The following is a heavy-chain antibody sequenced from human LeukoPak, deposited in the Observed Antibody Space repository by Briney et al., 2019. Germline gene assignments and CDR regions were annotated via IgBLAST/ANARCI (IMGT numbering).Heavy chain of an antibody. J-gene: IGHJ4*02. V-gene: IGHV4-38-2*02. Sequence: SETLSLTCTVSGYSISSGYYWGWIRQPPGKGLEWIGSIYHSGSTYYNPSLKSRVTISVDTSKNQFSLKLSSVTAADTAVYYCAMGGIGSSFDYWGQGTLVTVSS. CDR2: IYHSGST. D-gene: IGHD6-13*01. CDR3: AMGGIGSSFDY. CDR1: GYSISSGYY.